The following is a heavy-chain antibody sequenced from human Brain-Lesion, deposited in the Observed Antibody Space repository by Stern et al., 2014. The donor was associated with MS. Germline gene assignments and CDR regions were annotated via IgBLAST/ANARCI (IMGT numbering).Heavy chain of an antibody. J-gene: IGHJ6*02. V-gene: IGHV1-2*02. CDR1: GYIFTGYY. Sequence: VHLVESGAEVKKPGASVKVSCKASGYIFTGYYIHWVRQAPGTGLEWMGLINPNTGGTKYAQKFQGRVTMSRDTSISTAYVELSSLTSDDTAVYYCARDQRGITIFGVVTDYYYLGMDVWGQGTTVTVSS. CDR2: INPNTGGT. CDR3: ARDQRGITIFGVVTDYYYLGMDV. D-gene: IGHD3-3*01.